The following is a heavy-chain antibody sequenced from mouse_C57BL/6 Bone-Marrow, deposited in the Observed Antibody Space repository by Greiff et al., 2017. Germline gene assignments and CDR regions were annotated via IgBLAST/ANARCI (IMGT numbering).Heavy chain of an antibody. CDR2: IYPGNGAT. D-gene: IGHD2-13*01. CDR1: GYTFTSYN. J-gene: IGHJ3*01. CDR3: AREQGYSDPGWFAY. Sequence: LQESGAELVRPGASVTISCKASGYTFTSYNMHWVQQTPRQGLEWIGAIYPGNGATSYNQMFTGKTTLTVYKSTSTDYMQLSRLTSEKSAVYVCAREQGYSDPGWFAYWGQGTLVTVSA. V-gene: IGHV1-12*01.